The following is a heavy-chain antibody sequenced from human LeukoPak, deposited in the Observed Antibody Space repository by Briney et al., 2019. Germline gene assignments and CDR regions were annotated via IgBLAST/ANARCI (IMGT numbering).Heavy chain of an antibody. J-gene: IGHJ5*02. Sequence: SETLSLTCTVSGGSISSYYWGWIRQPPGKGLEWIGYIYYSGSTNYNPSLKSRVTISVDTSKNQFSLKLSSVTAADTAVYYCAIWRGLGYCSSTSCFRFDPWGQGTLVTVSS. CDR1: GGSISSYY. CDR3: AIWRGLGYCSSTSCFRFDP. CDR2: IYYSGST. D-gene: IGHD2-2*01. V-gene: IGHV4-59*01.